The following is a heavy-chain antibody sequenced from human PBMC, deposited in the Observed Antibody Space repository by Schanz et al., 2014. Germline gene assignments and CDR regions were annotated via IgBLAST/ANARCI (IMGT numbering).Heavy chain of an antibody. J-gene: IGHJ5*02. Sequence: EVHLVESGGGLVQPGGSLRLSCAASGITFSSHSFNWVRQAPGKGLEWISYITYNGGTIYYADSVKGRFTISRDNAKIALFLQSISLRAEDTAVYYCVRDILHRVYASGSPWGQGTLVIVSS. CDR3: VRDILHRVYASGSP. CDR1: GITFSSHS. CDR2: ITYNGGTI. D-gene: IGHD3-10*01. V-gene: IGHV3-48*01.